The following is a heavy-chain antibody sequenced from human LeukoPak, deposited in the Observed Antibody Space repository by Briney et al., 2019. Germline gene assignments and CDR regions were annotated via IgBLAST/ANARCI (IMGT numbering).Heavy chain of an antibody. Sequence: PSETLSLTCTVSGDSISSYYGSWIRQPPGKGLEWIGYIYYSGSTNYNPSLKSRVTISVDTSKNQFSLKLSSVTAADTAVYYCARESIENRDLNIAAARWIAFDIWGQGTMVTVSS. CDR1: GDSISSYY. D-gene: IGHD6-13*01. J-gene: IGHJ3*02. CDR3: ARESIENRDLNIAAARWIAFDI. CDR2: IYYSGST. V-gene: IGHV4-59*01.